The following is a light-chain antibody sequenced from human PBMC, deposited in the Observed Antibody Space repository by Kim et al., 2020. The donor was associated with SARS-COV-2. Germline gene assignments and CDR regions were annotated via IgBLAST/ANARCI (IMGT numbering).Light chain of an antibody. CDR1: QSVTSDY. Sequence: LSPGERAPLSCRASQSVTSDYLAWYQQKPGRAPRLLIYSASARATGIPDRFSGSGSGTDFTLTIARLEPEDFAVYYCQQYGDFRTFGQGTKVDIK. J-gene: IGKJ1*01. V-gene: IGKV3-20*01. CDR2: SAS. CDR3: QQYGDFRT.